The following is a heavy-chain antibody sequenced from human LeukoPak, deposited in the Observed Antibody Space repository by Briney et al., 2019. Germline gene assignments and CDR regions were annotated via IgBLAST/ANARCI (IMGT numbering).Heavy chain of an antibody. V-gene: IGHV3-21*01. D-gene: IGHD5-18*01. CDR1: GFTFSSYS. CDR2: ISSSSSYI. CDR3: ARAPDTAMVAFDY. Sequence: PGGSLRLSCAASGFTFSSYSMNWVRQAPGKGLEWVSSISSSSSYIYYADSVKGRFTISRDNAKNSLHLQMNSLRGEDTAVYYCARAPDTAMVAFDYWGQGTLVTVSS. J-gene: IGHJ4*02.